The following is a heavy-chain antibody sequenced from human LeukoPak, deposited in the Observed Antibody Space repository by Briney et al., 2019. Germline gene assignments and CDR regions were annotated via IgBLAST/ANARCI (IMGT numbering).Heavy chain of an antibody. V-gene: IGHV1-8*01. J-gene: IGHJ5*02. D-gene: IGHD3-10*01. CDR2: MNPNSGNT. Sequence: GASVKVSCKASGYTFTSYDINWVRQATGQGLEWMGWMNPNSGNTGYAQKLQGRVTMTTDTSTSTAYMELRSLRSDDTAVYYCASMVTMVRFDPWGQGTLVTVSS. CDR1: GYTFTSYD. CDR3: ASMVTMVRFDP.